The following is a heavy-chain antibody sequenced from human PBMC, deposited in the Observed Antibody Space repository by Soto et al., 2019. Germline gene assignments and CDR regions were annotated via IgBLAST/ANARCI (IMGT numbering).Heavy chain of an antibody. D-gene: IGHD1-26*01. J-gene: IGHJ6*02. CDR2: ISSSGSYI. V-gene: IGHV3-21*01. Sequence: GGSLRLSCAASGFTFSSYSMNWVRQAPGKGLEWVSSISSSGSYISYADAVKGRFTISRDGAKNPLDRQMNSRRAEDTAVYSRAGDQTCMGGAAREEYYYGMGVWGQGSGVSVS. CDR3: AGDQTCMGGAAREEYYYGMGV. CDR1: GFTFSSYS.